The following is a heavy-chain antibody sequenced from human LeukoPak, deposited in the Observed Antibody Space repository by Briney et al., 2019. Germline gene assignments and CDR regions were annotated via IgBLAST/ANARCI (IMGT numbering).Heavy chain of an antibody. J-gene: IGHJ4*02. CDR1: GGSISSGGYY. CDR3: ARKGDGDILDY. CDR2: IYYSGST. D-gene: IGHD4-17*01. V-gene: IGHV4-31*03. Sequence: PSETLSLTCTVSGGSISSGGYYWSWIRQHPGKGLEWIGYIYYSGSTYYNPSLKSRVTISVDTSKNQFSLKLSSVTAADTAVYYCARKGDGDILDYWGQGTLVTVSS.